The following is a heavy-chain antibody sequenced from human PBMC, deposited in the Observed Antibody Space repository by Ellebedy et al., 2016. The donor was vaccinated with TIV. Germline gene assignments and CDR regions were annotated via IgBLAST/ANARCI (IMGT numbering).Heavy chain of an antibody. D-gene: IGHD3-10*01. CDR2: ISPYNGET. Sequence: AASVKVSCKASGYTFTNSGISWVRQAPGQGLEWMGWISPYNGETQLAQKFQGRLTMATDTSTRTAYLELRSLRSADTAVYYCARDLQLWSRGCDHWGQGTLVTVSS. V-gene: IGHV1-18*04. CDR1: GYTFTNSG. J-gene: IGHJ4*02. CDR3: ARDLQLWSRGCDH.